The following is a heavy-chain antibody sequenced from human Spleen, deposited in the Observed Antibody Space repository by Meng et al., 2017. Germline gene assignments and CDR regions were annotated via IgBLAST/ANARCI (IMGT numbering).Heavy chain of an antibody. D-gene: IGHD2-15*01. J-gene: IGHJ4*02. V-gene: IGHV3-30-3*01. CDR2: LSYGGNSD. Sequence: QVQLVESGGGVVQPGRSLRLSCAASGFTFGSYAMHWVRQAPGKGPDWIAFLSYGGNSDYFADSVKARFTISRDTPKNTMYLHMNSLRVEDTAVYYCAREVGGSRKFDYWGQGTLVTVSS. CDR3: AREVGGSRKFDY. CDR1: GFTFGSYA.